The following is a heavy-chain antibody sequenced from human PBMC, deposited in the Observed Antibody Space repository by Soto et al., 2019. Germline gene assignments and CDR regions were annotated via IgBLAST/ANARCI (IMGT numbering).Heavy chain of an antibody. Sequence: PSETLSLTCSVSGGSISSKSYSWGWIRQPPGKGLEWIGTFYYSENTYYNPSLKSRVTISVDTSKNQFSLKLSSVTAADTAVYYCAKLAAYWPGNRCKGDYAMDVWGPGTTVTVSS. CDR1: GGSISSKSYS. CDR2: FYYSENT. CDR3: AKLAAYWPGNRCKGDYAMDV. V-gene: IGHV4-39*01. D-gene: IGHD2-21*01. J-gene: IGHJ6*02.